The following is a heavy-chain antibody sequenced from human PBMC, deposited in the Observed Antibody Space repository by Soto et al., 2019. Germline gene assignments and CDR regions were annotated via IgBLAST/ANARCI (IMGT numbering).Heavy chain of an antibody. V-gene: IGHV4-39*01. D-gene: IGHD3-22*01. CDR3: ARHGMDYYASSGYYYSPYYFDY. CDR2: IYYSGST. Sequence: QLQLQESGPELLKPSETLSHTCTVSGGSIRSSSYYWGWIRQPPGKGLEWIGSIYYSGSTYYNPSLKSRVTISVDTSKNQFSLKLSSVTAADTALYYCARHGMDYYASSGYYYSPYYFDYWGQGTLVTVSS. J-gene: IGHJ4*02. CDR1: GGSIRSSSYY.